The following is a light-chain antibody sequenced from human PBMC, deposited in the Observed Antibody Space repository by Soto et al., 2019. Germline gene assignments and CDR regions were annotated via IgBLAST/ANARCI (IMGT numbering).Light chain of an antibody. CDR2: SAS. CDR1: QNLGTLY. Sequence: EIVLTPSPGTLSLSPGERGTLSCRASQNLGTLYLAWFQQKSGQAPRLLIYSASRRATGIPDRFTGSGSGTDFTLTINRVEPEDFAVYFCQQYAGSPRTFGQGTKVDIQ. CDR3: QQYAGSPRT. V-gene: IGKV3-20*01. J-gene: IGKJ1*01.